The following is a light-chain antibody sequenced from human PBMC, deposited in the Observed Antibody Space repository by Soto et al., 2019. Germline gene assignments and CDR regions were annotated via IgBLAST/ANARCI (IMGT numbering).Light chain of an antibody. Sequence: QSVLTQPASVSGSPGQSITISCTGTSSDVGRYNYVSWYQHHPGKAPTLMIFDVSNRPSEVSNRFSGSKSANTASLTISGLQAEDEADYYCCSSTISSISVFGTVTNVIVL. V-gene: IGLV2-14*01. CDR3: CSSTISSISV. J-gene: IGLJ1*01. CDR1: SSDVGRYNY. CDR2: DVS.